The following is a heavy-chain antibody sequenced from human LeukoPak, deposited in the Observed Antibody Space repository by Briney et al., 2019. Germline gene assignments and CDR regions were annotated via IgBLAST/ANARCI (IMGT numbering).Heavy chain of an antibody. D-gene: IGHD6-13*01. V-gene: IGHV1-8*01. CDR3: ARRIAAAGVGIVY. Sequence: ASVKVSCKASGHTFTSYDINWVRQATGQGPEWMGWMNPDSGNTGYARKFQGRVTMTRNPSISTAYMELSSLTSEDTAVYYCARRIAAAGVGIVYWGQGTLVTVSS. J-gene: IGHJ4*02. CDR1: GHTFTSYD. CDR2: MNPDSGNT.